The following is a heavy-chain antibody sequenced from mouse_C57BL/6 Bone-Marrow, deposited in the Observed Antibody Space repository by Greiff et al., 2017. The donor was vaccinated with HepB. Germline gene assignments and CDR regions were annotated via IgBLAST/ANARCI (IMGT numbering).Heavy chain of an antibody. V-gene: IGHV1-54*01. CDR2: INPGSGGT. CDR3: ARGPGSTHWYFDV. D-gene: IGHD1-1*01. Sequence: VQGVESGAELVRPGTSVKVSCKASGYAFTNYLIEWVKQRPGQGLEWIGVINPGSGGTNYNEKFKGKATMTADKSSSTAYMQLSSLTSEDSAVYFCARGPGSTHWYFDVWGTGTTVTVSS. J-gene: IGHJ1*03. CDR1: GYAFTNYL.